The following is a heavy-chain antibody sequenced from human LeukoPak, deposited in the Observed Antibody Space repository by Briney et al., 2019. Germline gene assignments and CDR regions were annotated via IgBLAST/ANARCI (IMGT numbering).Heavy chain of an antibody. D-gene: IGHD3-3*02. Sequence: GGSLRLPCEASGFIFSNYWMSWVHQAQGKGLEWVANIKQDGSVKNYVDSMEGRFIISRDNAKNLLYLQMNSLGAEDTAVYYCVRTSRSISSDYWGQGTQVTVSS. CDR3: VRTSRSISSDY. CDR1: GFIFSNYW. V-gene: IGHV3-7*01. J-gene: IGHJ4*02. CDR2: IKQDGSVK.